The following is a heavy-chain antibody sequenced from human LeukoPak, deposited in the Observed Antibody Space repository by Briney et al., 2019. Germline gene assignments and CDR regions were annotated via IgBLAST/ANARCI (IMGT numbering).Heavy chain of an antibody. J-gene: IGHJ6*02. CDR2: IYYGGST. V-gene: IGHV4-30-4*01. Sequence: SQTLSLACTVSGGSINSGDYYWSWIRQPPGKDLEWIGYIYYGGSTYYNPSLKSRVTISVDTSKNQFSLKLSSVTAADTAVYYCARLGGPPYYYGMDVWGQGTTVTVSS. CDR1: GGSINSGDYY. CDR3: ARLGGPPYYYGMDV. D-gene: IGHD4-23*01.